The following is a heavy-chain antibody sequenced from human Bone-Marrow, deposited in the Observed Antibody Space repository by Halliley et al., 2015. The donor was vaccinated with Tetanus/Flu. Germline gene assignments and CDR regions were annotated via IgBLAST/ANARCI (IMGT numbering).Heavy chain of an antibody. CDR3: TRRGRNDAFDL. CDR1: GFNFGDYA. Sequence: LRLSCTASGFNFGDYAMTWVRQAPGKGLEWVGFIRSKAYGGTTEYAASVKGRFTISRDDSKSIAYRQVNSLKIEDTAVYSCTRRGRNDAFDLCGQGTIVTFSS. D-gene: IGHD1-1*01. J-gene: IGHJ3*01. V-gene: IGHV3-49*04. CDR2: IRSKAYGGTT.